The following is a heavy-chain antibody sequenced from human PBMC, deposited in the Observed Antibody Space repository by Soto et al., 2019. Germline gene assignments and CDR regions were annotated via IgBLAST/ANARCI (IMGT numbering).Heavy chain of an antibody. V-gene: IGHV4-59*01. Sequence: SETLSLTCTVSGGSISPYYWSWIRQPPGKGLEWIGYIYYSGSTNYNPSLKSRVTISVDTSKNQFSLKMSSVTAADTAVYDGARLATRYYFDYWGQGTLVPVSS. J-gene: IGHJ4*02. CDR3: ARLATRYYFDY. CDR1: GGSISPYY. D-gene: IGHD2-2*01. CDR2: IYYSGST.